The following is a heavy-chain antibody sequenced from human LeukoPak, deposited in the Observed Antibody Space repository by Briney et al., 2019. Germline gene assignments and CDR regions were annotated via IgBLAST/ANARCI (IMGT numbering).Heavy chain of an antibody. CDR2: IYHSGST. D-gene: IGHD4-17*01. CDR3: ARNRSVTTTPGFDH. Sequence: SETLSLTCAVSGYSIRSGDYWGWIRQYPGKGLERIGSIYHSGSTHYNPSLKSRVTISVDTSKNQFSLMLSSVTAADTAVYYCARNRSVTTTPGFDHWGQGTLVTVSS. V-gene: IGHV4-38-2*01. CDR1: GYSIRSGDY. J-gene: IGHJ4*02.